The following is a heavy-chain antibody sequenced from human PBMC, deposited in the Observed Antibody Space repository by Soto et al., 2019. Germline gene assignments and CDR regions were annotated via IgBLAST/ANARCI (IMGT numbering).Heavy chain of an antibody. CDR2: ISFSDGGT. J-gene: IGHJ2*01. D-gene: IGHD2-15*01. Sequence: GSLRLSCAASGFTFSSYAMTWVRQAPGKGLEWVSSISFSDGGTYYADSVKGRLTISRDNSKNTLFLQMNSLRVEDTAVYYCVKDDRILGRRYFDLWGSGTLVTVSS. CDR3: VKDDRILGRRYFDL. CDR1: GFTFSSYA. V-gene: IGHV3-23*01.